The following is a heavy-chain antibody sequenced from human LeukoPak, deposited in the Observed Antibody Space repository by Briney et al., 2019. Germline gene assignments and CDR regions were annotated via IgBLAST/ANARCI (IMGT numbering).Heavy chain of an antibody. J-gene: IGHJ5*02. D-gene: IGHD3-9*01. Sequence: ASVKVSCKASGGTFSSYAISWVRQAPGQGLEWMGGIIPIFGTANYAQKCQGRVTITTDESTSTAYMELSSLRSEDTAVYYCARGITIFNWFDPWGQGTLVTVSS. CDR2: IIPIFGTA. V-gene: IGHV1-69*05. CDR3: ARGITIFNWFDP. CDR1: GGTFSSYA.